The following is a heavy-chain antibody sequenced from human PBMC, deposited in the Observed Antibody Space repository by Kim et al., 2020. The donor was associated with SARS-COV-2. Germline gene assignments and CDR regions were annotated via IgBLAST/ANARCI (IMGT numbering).Heavy chain of an antibody. D-gene: IGHD6-13*01. CDR2: IWYDGSNK. CDR1: GFTFSSYG. Sequence: GGSLRLSCAASGFTFSSYGMHWVRQAPGKGLEWVAVIWYDGSNKYYADSVKGRFTISRDNSKNTLYLQMNSLRAEDTAVYYCAREVDSSTPGAFDIWGQGTMVTVSS. V-gene: IGHV3-33*01. CDR3: AREVDSSTPGAFDI. J-gene: IGHJ3*02.